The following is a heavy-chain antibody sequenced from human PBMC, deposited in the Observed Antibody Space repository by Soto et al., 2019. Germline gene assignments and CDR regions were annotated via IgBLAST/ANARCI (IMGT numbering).Heavy chain of an antibody. J-gene: IGHJ6*02. CDR3: PRGASTTFYGMDV. Sequence: QVQLVQSGAEVKKPGSSVKVSCKASGGTFSSYTISWVRQAPGQGLEWMGRIIPMPGIANYAQKFQGRVTMTTDKSTSTAYMERSSLRSEDTAVYYCPRGASTTFYGMDVWGQGTTVTVSS. V-gene: IGHV1-69*02. D-gene: IGHD1-1*01. CDR2: IIPMPGIA. CDR1: GGTFSSYT.